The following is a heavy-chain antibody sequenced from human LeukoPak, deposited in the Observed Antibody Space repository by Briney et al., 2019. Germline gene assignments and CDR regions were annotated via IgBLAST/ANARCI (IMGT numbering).Heavy chain of an antibody. CDR1: GGTFSSYA. V-gene: IGHV1-69*01. J-gene: IGHJ4*02. D-gene: IGHD1-26*01. CDR2: IIPIFGTA. Sequence: SVKVSCKASGGTFSSYAISWVRQAPGQGLEWMGGIIPIFGTANYAQKFQGRVTITADESTSTAYMELSSLRSEDTAVYYCARAPREGFSGSYHDYWGQGTLVTVSS. CDR3: ARAPREGFSGSYHDY.